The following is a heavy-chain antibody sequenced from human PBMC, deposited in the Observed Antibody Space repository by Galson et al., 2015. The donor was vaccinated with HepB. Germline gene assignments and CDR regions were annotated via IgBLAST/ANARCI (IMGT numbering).Heavy chain of an antibody. CDR2: ISAYNGNT. CDR3: ARTWGPYCSGGSCYSRKHYFDY. CDR1: GYTFTSYG. V-gene: IGHV1-18*01. J-gene: IGHJ4*02. Sequence: SVKVSCKASGYTFTSYGISWVRQAPGQGLEWMGWISAYNGNTNYAQKLQGRVTMTTDTSTSTAYMELRSLRSDDTAVYYCARTWGPYCSGGSCYSRKHYFDYWGQGTLVTVSS. D-gene: IGHD2-15*01.